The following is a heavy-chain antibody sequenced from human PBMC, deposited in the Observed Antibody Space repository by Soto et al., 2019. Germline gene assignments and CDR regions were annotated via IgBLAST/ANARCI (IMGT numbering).Heavy chain of an antibody. CDR1: GFTVSSNY. V-gene: IGHV3-66*01. CDR3: ARAISSSWSPDYYYGMDV. J-gene: IGHJ6*02. CDR2: IYSGGST. D-gene: IGHD6-13*01. Sequence: EVQLVESGGGLVQPGGSLRLSCAASGFTVSSNYMSWVRQAPGKGLEWVSVIYSGGSTYYADSVKGRFTISRDNSKNTLYLQMNSLRAEDTAVYYCARAISSSWSPDYYYGMDVWGQGTTVTVSS.